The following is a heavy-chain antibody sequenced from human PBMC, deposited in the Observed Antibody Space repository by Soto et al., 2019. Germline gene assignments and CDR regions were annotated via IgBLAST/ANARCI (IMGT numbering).Heavy chain of an antibody. CDR1: GGSISSGGYS. Sequence: SETLSLTCAVSGGSISSGGYSWSWIRQPPGKGLEWIGYIYHSGSTYYNPSLKSRVTISVDRSKNQFSLKLSSVTAADTAVYYCARGRDYDSSGIRWYFDLWGRGTLVTVSS. D-gene: IGHD3-22*01. CDR3: ARGRDYDSSGIRWYFDL. CDR2: IYHSGST. J-gene: IGHJ2*01. V-gene: IGHV4-30-2*01.